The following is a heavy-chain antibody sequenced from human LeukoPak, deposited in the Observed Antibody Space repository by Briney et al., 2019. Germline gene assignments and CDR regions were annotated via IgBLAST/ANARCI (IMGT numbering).Heavy chain of an antibody. J-gene: IGHJ3*02. Sequence: GGSLRLSCAASGFTVSSNYMSWVRQAPGKGLEWVSVIYSGGSTYYAGSVKGRFTISRDNAKNSLYLQMNSLRVEDTALYYCARVRSVGGNPHAFNIWGQGTMVTVSS. CDR2: IYSGGST. V-gene: IGHV3-53*01. CDR3: ARVRSVGGNPHAFNI. CDR1: GFTVSSNY. D-gene: IGHD4-23*01.